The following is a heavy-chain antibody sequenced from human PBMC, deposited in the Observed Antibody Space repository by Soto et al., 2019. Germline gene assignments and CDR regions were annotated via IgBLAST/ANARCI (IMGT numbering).Heavy chain of an antibody. V-gene: IGHV1-2*02. D-gene: IGHD1-26*01. CDR3: ARGRNTAYSTPPYDY. Sequence: QVQLVQSGAEVKKPGASVKVSCKASGYTFTAFYMHWVRQAPGKGLEWVGWINPNDRATNFAQKFQGRVTVTSDTSITTVYMELYSLTSDDTAVFYCARGRNTAYSTPPYDYWGQGTLVTVSS. CDR2: INPNDRAT. CDR1: GYTFTAFY. J-gene: IGHJ4*02.